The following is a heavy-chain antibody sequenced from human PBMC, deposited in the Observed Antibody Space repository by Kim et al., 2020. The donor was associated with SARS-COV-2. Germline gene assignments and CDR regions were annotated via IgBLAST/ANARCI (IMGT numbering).Heavy chain of an antibody. J-gene: IGHJ5*02. Sequence: NPCLHSRVTIPIGPSKNAVSLKLSSVTAADTAVYYCARHDFIAANWFDPWGQGTLVTVSS. D-gene: IGHD6-25*01. CDR3: ARHDFIAANWFDP. V-gene: IGHV4-39*01.